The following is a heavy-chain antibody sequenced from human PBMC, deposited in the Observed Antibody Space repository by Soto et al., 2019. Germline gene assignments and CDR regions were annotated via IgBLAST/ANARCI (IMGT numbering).Heavy chain of an antibody. V-gene: IGHV3-30*18. CDR2: ISYDGSNK. Sequence: QVQLVESGGGVVQPGRSLRLSYAASGFTFSSYGMHWVRQAPGKGLEWVAVISYDGSNKYYADSVKGRFTISRDNSKNTLYLQMNSLRAEDTAVYYCAKLAVAGQNYFDFWGQGTLVTVSS. CDR1: GFTFSSYG. D-gene: IGHD6-19*01. CDR3: AKLAVAGQNYFDF. J-gene: IGHJ4*02.